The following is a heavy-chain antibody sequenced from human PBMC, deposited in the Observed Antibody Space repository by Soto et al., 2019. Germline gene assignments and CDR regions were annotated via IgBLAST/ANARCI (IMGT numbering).Heavy chain of an antibody. CDR1: GFTFSNYG. CDR3: AKSNRGSPPV. J-gene: IGHJ6*02. D-gene: IGHD3-10*01. V-gene: IGHV3-30*18. Sequence: QVQLVESGGGVVQPGRSLRLSCAASGFTFSNYGMHWVRQAPGKGLEWVAVISYGGTNKDYADSVKGRFTVSRDNSKNTLYLQMNSLRDEDTAVYYCAKSNRGSPPVWGQGTTVTVSS. CDR2: ISYGGTNK.